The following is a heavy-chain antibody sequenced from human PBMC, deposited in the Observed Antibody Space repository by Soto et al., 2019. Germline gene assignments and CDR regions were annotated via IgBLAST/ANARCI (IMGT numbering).Heavy chain of an antibody. V-gene: IGHV1-69*06. Sequence: QLQLVQSGAEVKKPGSSVKVSCKASGGTFSAYAISWVRQAPGQGLEWMGGILPLSGTTNYTQRFQGRVNISADKSTSTAYMERSSLRSEDTAVYYCARANPTKYYDYVWGDYRRGGMDVWGQGTTVTVSS. J-gene: IGHJ6*02. CDR3: ARANPTKYYDYVWGDYRRGGMDV. CDR1: GGTFSAYA. D-gene: IGHD3-16*02. CDR2: ILPLSGTT.